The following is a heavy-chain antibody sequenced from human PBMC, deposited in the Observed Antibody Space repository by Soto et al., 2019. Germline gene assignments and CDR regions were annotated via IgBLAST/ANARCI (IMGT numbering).Heavy chain of an antibody. CDR1: GFTFSTYG. V-gene: IGHV3-30*18. CDR2: ISYDGTNK. J-gene: IGHJ6*02. Sequence: QVQLVESGGGEVQPGRSLTISCAASGFTFSTYGMHWVCQTPGKGLEWVAVISYDGTNKFYSDSGKGRFTISRDNFKNTLTLQMNSLRADDTAVYSCAKDLQSYGDYDYYCYGMDVWGLGTRVTVSS. D-gene: IGHD4-17*01. CDR3: AKDLQSYGDYDYYCYGMDV.